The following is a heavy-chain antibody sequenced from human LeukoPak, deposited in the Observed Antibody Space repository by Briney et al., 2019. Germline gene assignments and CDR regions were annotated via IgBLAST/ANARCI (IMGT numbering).Heavy chain of an antibody. CDR3: ARGKSLVDY. D-gene: IGHD3-10*01. CDR1: GFTFSSYT. J-gene: IGHJ4*02. CDR2: ISSSSDYI. Sequence: GGSLRLSCAASGFTFSSYTMNWVRQAPGKGLEWVSSISSSSDYIHYADSVKGRFTISKDNAKNSLYLQMNSLRAEDTAVYYCARGKSLVDYWGQGTLVTVSS. V-gene: IGHV3-21*01.